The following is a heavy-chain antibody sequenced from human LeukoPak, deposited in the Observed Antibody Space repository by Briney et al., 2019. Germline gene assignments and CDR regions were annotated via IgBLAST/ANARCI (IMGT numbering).Heavy chain of an antibody. CDR2: IKHDGSST. D-gene: IGHD4-17*01. J-gene: IGHJ6*02. CDR1: GFSFTTYG. V-gene: IGHV3-74*01. CDR3: ASTMVTSMDV. Sequence: GGSLRLSCATSGFSFTTYGMHWVRQAPGKGLVWVSRIKHDGSSTSYADSVKGRFTISRDNAKSALYLQMNSLRVEDTAVYYCASTMVTSMDVWGQGTTVTVSS.